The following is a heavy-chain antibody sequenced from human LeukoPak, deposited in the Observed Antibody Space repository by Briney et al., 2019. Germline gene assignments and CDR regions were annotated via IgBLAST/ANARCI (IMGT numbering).Heavy chain of an antibody. CDR1: GFTFSSYG. V-gene: IGHV3-23*01. D-gene: IGHD6-19*01. J-gene: IGHJ4*02. CDR2: ISGSGGST. CDR3: AKVVSSGWTYYFDY. Sequence: PGGSLRLSCAACGFTFSSYGMSWVRQAPGKGLEWVSDISGSGGSTYYADSVKGGFTISRDNSKNTLYVQMNSLRAEDTAVYYCAKVVSSGWTYYFDYWGQVTLVTVSS.